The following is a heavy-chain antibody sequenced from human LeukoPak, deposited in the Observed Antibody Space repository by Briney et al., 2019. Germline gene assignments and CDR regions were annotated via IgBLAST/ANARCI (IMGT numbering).Heavy chain of an antibody. D-gene: IGHD6-19*01. J-gene: IGHJ4*02. CDR2: IYPGDSHT. CDR1: GYSFTNYW. V-gene: IGHV5-51*01. Sequence: GESLKISCKGSGYSFTNYWIGWVRQMPGKGLEWMGIIYPGDSHTRYSPSFQGQVTLSADKSISTAYLQWSSLKASDTAMYYGARHEGTGWYNYWAQGTLVTVSS. CDR3: ARHEGTGWYNY.